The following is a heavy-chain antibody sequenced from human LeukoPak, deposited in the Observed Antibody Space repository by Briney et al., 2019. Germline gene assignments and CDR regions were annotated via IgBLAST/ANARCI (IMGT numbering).Heavy chain of an antibody. CDR3: ARARSGKWGFDY. CDR1: GGSFSGYY. CDR2: INHSGSI. Sequence: SETLSLTCTVYGGSFSGYYWSWIRQPPGGGLSRIGEINHSGSINYNPSLKSRVTISVDTSKTQFSLKLSSVTAAATAVYYCARARSGKWGFDYWGQGTLVTVSS. D-gene: IGHD1-26*01. V-gene: IGHV4-34*01. J-gene: IGHJ4*02.